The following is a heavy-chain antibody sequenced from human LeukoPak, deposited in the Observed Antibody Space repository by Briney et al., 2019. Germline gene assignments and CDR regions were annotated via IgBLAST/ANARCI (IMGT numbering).Heavy chain of an antibody. D-gene: IGHD4-17*01. V-gene: IGHV1-46*01. J-gene: IGHJ5*02. Sequence: ASVKVSCKASGYTFTSNYIHWVRQAPGQGLEWMGMIYPRDGSTSYAQKFQGRVTVTRDTSTSTVHMELRSLRSDDTAVYYCARRDDYGDYGWFDPWGQGTLVTVSS. CDR2: IYPRDGST. CDR1: GYTFTSNY. CDR3: ARRDDYGDYGWFDP.